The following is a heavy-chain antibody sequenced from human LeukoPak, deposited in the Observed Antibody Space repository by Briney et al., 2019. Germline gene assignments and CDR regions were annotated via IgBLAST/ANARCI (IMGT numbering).Heavy chain of an antibody. CDR1: GFTFSSYS. CDR3: ARDLTTVTTPGY. CDR2: ISSSSTTI. Sequence: GGSLRLSCAASGFTFSSYSMNWIRQAPGKGLEWISYISSSSTTISYADSVKGRFTISRDNAKNSLFLQMNSLRAEDTALYYWARDLTTVTTPGYWGQGTLVTVSS. J-gene: IGHJ4*02. D-gene: IGHD4-17*01. V-gene: IGHV3-48*01.